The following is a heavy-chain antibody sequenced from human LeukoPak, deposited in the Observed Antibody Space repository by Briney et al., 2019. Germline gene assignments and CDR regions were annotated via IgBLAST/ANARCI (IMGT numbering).Heavy chain of an antibody. CDR2: MNPNSGNS. CDR3: AREGLTMVRGATLNWFDP. CDR1: GYTFTSYD. D-gene: IGHD3-10*01. J-gene: IGHJ5*02. V-gene: IGHV1-8*01. Sequence: ASVKVSCKASGYTFTSYDINWVRQATGQGLEWMGWMNPNSGNSDHAQKFQGRVTMTTDTSTNTAYMELRSLTSDDTAVYYCAREGLTMVRGATLNWFDPWGQGTLVTVSS.